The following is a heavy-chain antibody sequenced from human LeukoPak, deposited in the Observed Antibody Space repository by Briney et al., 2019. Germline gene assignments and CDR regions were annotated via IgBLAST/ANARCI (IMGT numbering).Heavy chain of an antibody. CDR1: GGSISSSSYY. CDR2: IYYSGST. Sequence: PSETLSLTCTVSGGSISSSSYYWGWIRQPPGKGLEWIGSIYYSGSTYYNPSLKSRVTISVDTSKNQFSLKLSSVTAADTAVYYCARHGDFWSGFHRGWFDPWGQGTLVTVSS. D-gene: IGHD3-3*01. CDR3: ARHGDFWSGFHRGWFDP. J-gene: IGHJ5*02. V-gene: IGHV4-39*01.